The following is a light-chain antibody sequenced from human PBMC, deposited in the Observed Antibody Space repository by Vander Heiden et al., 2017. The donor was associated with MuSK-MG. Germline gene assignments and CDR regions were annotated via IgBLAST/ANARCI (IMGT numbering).Light chain of an antibody. CDR3: QQYNNWPPRT. CDR2: GAS. J-gene: IGKJ1*01. V-gene: IGKV3-15*01. CDR1: QSVSSN. Sequence: EIVMTQSPATLSVSPGERATLSCRASQSVSSNLAWYQQKPGQAPRLLIYGASTRATGIPASFSGSGYGTEFTLTISSLQSEDFAVYYCQQYNNWPPRTFGQGTKLEIK.